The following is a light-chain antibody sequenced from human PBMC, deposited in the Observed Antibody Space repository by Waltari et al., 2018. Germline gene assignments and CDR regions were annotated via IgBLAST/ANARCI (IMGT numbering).Light chain of an antibody. J-gene: IGKJ4*01. CDR2: DTS. CDR1: QSVRNF. Sequence: DTVLTQSPATLSLSPGERATLSCRASQSVRNFLAWYQQKPGKAPRLLIYDTSNRATGIPAMFSGSGFGTDFTLTISSLEPEDFAVYYCQQRSNWPLTFGGGTKVEIK. V-gene: IGKV3-11*01. CDR3: QQRSNWPLT.